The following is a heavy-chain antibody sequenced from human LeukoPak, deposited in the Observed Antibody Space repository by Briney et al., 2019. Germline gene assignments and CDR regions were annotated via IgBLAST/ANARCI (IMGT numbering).Heavy chain of an antibody. CDR2: IYTGGST. CDR3: ARYDFILISYFDL. V-gene: IGHV3-53*01. CDR1: GFTVSSNY. D-gene: IGHD3-3*01. Sequence: GGSLRLSCAASGFTVSSNYMSWVRQAPGKGLEWVSVIYTGGSTYYADSVKGRVTISRDNSKNTLYLQMNSLRAEDTAVYHCARYDFILISYFDLWGRGTLVTVSS. J-gene: IGHJ2*01.